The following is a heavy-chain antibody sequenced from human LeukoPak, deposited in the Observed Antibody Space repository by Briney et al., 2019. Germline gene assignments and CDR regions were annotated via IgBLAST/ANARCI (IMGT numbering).Heavy chain of an antibody. D-gene: IGHD3-10*01. CDR2: INHSGST. J-gene: IGHJ4*02. V-gene: IGHV4-34*01. CDR1: GFTFSDHY. Sequence: GSLRLSCAASGFTFSDHYMDWVRQAPGKGLEWIGEINHSGSTNYNPSLKSRVTISVDTSKNQFSLKLSSVTAADTAVYYCARRIRGSGSFNYFDYWGQGTLVTVSS. CDR3: ARRIRGSGSFNYFDY.